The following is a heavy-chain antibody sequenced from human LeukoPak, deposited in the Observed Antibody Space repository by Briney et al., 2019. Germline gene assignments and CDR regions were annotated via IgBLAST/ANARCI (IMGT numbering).Heavy chain of an antibody. CDR3: ASKLPGYSSSALYYYYMGV. V-gene: IGHV1-69*13. Sequence: ASVKVSCKASGGTFSSYAISWVRQAPGQGLEWMGRIIPIFGTANYAQKFQGRVTITADESTSTAYMELSSLRSEDTAVYYCASKLPGYSSSALYYYYMGVWGKGTTVTVSS. J-gene: IGHJ6*03. CDR2: IIPIFGTA. D-gene: IGHD6-6*01. CDR1: GGTFSSYA.